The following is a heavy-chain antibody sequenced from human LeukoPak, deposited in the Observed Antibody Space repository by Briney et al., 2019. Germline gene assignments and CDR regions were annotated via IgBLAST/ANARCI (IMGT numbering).Heavy chain of an antibody. J-gene: IGHJ3*02. V-gene: IGHV5-51*01. D-gene: IGHD1-26*01. CDR2: IYPGDSDT. CDR3: ARQRSGRYSRGDGFDI. CDR1: GDSFTSYW. Sequence: GESLKISCKGSGDSFTSYWIGWVRQMPGKGLEWMGIIYPGDSDTRYSPSFQGQVTISADKSISTAYLQWSSLKASDTAMYYCARQRSGRYSRGDGFDIWGQGTMVIVSS.